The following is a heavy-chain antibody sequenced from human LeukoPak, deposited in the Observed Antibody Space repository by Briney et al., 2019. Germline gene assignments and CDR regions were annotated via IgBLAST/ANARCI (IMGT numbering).Heavy chain of an antibody. J-gene: IGHJ5*02. Sequence: SETLSLTCAVSGGSISSGGYSWSWIRQPPGKGLERIGYIYHSGSTYYNPSLKSRVTISVDRSKNQFSLKLSSVTAGDTAVYYCARGGGVGAFQWFDPWGQGTLVTVSS. D-gene: IGHD1-26*01. CDR1: GGSISSGGYS. CDR2: IYHSGST. V-gene: IGHV4-30-2*01. CDR3: ARGGGVGAFQWFDP.